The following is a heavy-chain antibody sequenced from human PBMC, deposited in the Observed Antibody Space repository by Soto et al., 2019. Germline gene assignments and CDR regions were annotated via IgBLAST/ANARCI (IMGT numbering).Heavy chain of an antibody. CDR1: GGSISSYY. CDR3: ARHGRWHDLDI. Sequence: QVQLQESGPGLVKPSETLSHTCTVSGGSISSYYWSWIRQPPGKGLEWIGYIYYSGSTNYDPSLKSRVTISVDTSKNQFSLKLSSVTAADTAVYYCARHGRWHDLDIWGQGTMVTVSS. V-gene: IGHV4-59*08. J-gene: IGHJ3*02. D-gene: IGHD1-1*01. CDR2: IYYSGST.